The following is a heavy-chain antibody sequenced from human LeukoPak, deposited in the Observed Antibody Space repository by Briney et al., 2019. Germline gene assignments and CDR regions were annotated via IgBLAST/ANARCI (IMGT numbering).Heavy chain of an antibody. CDR1: GFTFSSYA. Sequence: GGSLRLSCAASGFTFSSYAMSWVRQAPGGGLEWVSAMSGSGGTTFYGDSVKGRFTISRDNSKNTLYLQMNSLRAEDTAVYYCAKSHCGTFSCARADYWGQGTLVTVSS. V-gene: IGHV3-23*01. D-gene: IGHD2-2*01. CDR3: AKSHCGTFSCARADY. J-gene: IGHJ4*02. CDR2: MSGSGGTT.